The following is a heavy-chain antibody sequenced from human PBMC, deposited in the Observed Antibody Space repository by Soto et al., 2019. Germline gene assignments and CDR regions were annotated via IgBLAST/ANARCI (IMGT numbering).Heavy chain of an antibody. CDR1: GGSISSGDYY. J-gene: IGHJ4*02. CDR3: ARDVRGSYFDS. V-gene: IGHV4-30-4*01. Sequence: QVQLQESGPGLVKPSQTLSLTCTVSGGSISSGDYYWSWISQPPGKGLEWIRYIYYSGSTYYNPSLKSRVTISVDTSKTQFSLKLRSVTAADTAVYYCARDVRGSYFDSWGPGTLVTVSS. D-gene: IGHD3-16*01. CDR2: IYYSGST.